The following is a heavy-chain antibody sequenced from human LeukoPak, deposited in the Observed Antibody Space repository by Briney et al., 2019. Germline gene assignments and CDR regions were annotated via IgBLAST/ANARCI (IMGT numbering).Heavy chain of an antibody. D-gene: IGHD1-26*01. CDR2: IDHSGST. V-gene: IGHV4-4*02. J-gene: IGHJ3*02. CDR3: ARDKFPLVGATGDDGFDI. CDR1: GGSIRSSNW. Sequence: SETLSLTCAVSGGSIRSSNWWSWVRQPPGKGLEWVGEIDHSGSTNYNPSLKSRVTISVDKSKNQFSLKLSSVTAADTAVYYCARDKFPLVGATGDDGFDIWGQGTMVTVSS.